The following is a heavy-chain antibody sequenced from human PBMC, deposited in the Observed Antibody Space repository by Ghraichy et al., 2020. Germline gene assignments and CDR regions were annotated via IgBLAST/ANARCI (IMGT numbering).Heavy chain of an antibody. J-gene: IGHJ6*02. CDR2: INSDGITT. D-gene: IGHD1-26*01. CDR1: GFTFSSHW. CDR3: ARQGDGLDV. V-gene: IGHV3-74*01. Sequence: LSLTCAASGFTFSSHWMHWVRQAPGKGLVWVSRINSDGITTNYADSVKGRFTISRDNAKNTLYLQINSLRVEDSAVYYCARQGDGLDVWGQGTTVTVSS.